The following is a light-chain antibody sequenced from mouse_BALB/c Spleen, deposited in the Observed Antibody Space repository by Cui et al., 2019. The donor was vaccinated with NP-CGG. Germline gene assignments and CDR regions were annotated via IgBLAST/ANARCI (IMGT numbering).Light chain of an antibody. CDR2: GTN. CDR3: ALWYSNHWV. Sequence: AVVTQESALTTSPGETVTLTCRSSTGAVTTSNYANWVQEKPDHLFTGLIGGTNNRVPGVPARFSGSLIGDKAALTITGAQTEDEAIYFCALWYSNHWVFGGGTELTVL. CDR1: TGAVTTSNY. J-gene: IGLJ1*01. V-gene: IGLV1*01.